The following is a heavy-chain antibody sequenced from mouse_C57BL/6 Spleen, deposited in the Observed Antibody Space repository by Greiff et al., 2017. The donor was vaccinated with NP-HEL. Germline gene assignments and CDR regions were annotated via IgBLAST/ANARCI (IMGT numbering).Heavy chain of an antibody. J-gene: IGHJ2*01. CDR1: GYTFTSYW. D-gene: IGHD2-1*01. Sequence: QVQLQQPGAELVKPGASVKVSCKASGYTFTSYWMHWVKQRPGQGLEWIGRIHPSDSDTNYNQKFKGKATLTVDKSSSTAYMQLSSLTSEGSAVYYCAICSRYGNYGGDYFDYWGQGTTLTVSS. CDR2: IHPSDSDT. V-gene: IGHV1-74*01. CDR3: AICSRYGNYGGDYFDY.